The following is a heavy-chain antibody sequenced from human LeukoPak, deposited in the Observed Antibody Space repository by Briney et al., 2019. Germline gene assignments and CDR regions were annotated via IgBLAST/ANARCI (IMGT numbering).Heavy chain of an antibody. V-gene: IGHV1-18*01. Sequence: ASVKVSCKASGYTFTSYGISWVRQAPGQGLEWVGWISAYNGNTNYAQKLQGRVTMTTDTSTSTAYMELRSLRSDDTAVYYCARGSATVGLWFGEFDFDYWGQGTLVTVSS. CDR1: GYTFTSYG. CDR2: ISAYNGNT. CDR3: ARGSATVGLWFGEFDFDY. J-gene: IGHJ4*02. D-gene: IGHD3-10*01.